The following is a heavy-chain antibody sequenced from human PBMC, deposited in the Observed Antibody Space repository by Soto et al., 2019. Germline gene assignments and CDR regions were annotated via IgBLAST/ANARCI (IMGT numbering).Heavy chain of an antibody. Sequence: GESLKISCKGSGYSFNSYWIGWGRQMPGKGLEWVGSIYPGDSDTRYSPSCQGQVTISDDKSKSTAYLQWNSLKASDTAMYYCAKRGISVAGTRWLDYWGQGTLVTVSS. V-gene: IGHV5-51*01. J-gene: IGHJ4*02. CDR2: IYPGDSDT. D-gene: IGHD6-19*01. CDR1: GYSFNSYW. CDR3: AKRGISVAGTRWLDY.